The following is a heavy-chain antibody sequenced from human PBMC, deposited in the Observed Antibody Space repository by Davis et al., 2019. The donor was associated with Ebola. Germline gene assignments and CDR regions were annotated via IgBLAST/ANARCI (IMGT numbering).Heavy chain of an antibody. J-gene: IGHJ6*03. CDR3: AREFRECSSTSCYHYYYMDV. D-gene: IGHD2-2*01. CDR1: GYSFTSYW. V-gene: IGHV5-51*01. CDR2: IYPGDSDT. Sequence: PGGSLRLSCKGSGYSFTSYWIGWVRQMPGKGLEWMGIIYPGDSDTRYSPSFQGQVTISADKSISTAYLQWSSLKASDTAMYYCAREFRECSSTSCYHYYYMDVWGKGTTVTVSS.